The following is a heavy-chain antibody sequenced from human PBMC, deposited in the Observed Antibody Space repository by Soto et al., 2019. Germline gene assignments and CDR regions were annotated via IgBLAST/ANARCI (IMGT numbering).Heavy chain of an antibody. CDR1: GGSLNSVYYY. D-gene: IGHD4-17*01. V-gene: IGHV4-30-4*01. J-gene: IGHJ4*02. CDR3: ASGDYVFLDY. Sequence: QVQLQESGPGLVKPSQTLSLTCTVSGGSLNSVYYYWSWIRQPPGKGLEWIGYIYYSGSTYYNPSLKSRVTISVDTFKNQFSLKLRSVTAADTAVYYCASGDYVFLDYWGQGTLVTVSS. CDR2: IYYSGST.